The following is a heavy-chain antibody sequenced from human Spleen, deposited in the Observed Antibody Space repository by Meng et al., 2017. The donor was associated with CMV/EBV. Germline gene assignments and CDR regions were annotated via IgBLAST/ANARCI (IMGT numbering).Heavy chain of an antibody. CDR2: ISSSSSYI. CDR1: GFIFGEFW. CDR3: ARETSRRGFDY. J-gene: IGHJ4*02. V-gene: IGHV3-21*01. Sequence: GESLKISCEASGFIFGEFWMHWVRQAPGKGLVWVSSISSSSSYIYYADSVKGRFTISRDNAKNSLYLQMNSLRVEDTAVYYCARETSRRGFDYWGQGTPVTVSS.